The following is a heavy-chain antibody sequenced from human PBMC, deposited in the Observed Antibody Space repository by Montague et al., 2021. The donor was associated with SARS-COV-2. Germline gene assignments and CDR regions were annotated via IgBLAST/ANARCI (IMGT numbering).Heavy chain of an antibody. Sequence: PALVKPTQTLKLTCTFSGFSLSTSGMCVSWIRQPPGKALEWLALIDWDDDKYYSTSLKTRLTISKDTSKNQVVLTMTNMDPVDTATYYCARSHYDMLTGYYTAFDYWGQGTLVTVSS. D-gene: IGHD3-9*01. J-gene: IGHJ4*02. CDR3: ARSHYDMLTGYYTAFDY. V-gene: IGHV2-70*01. CDR1: GFSLSTSGMC. CDR2: IDWDDDK.